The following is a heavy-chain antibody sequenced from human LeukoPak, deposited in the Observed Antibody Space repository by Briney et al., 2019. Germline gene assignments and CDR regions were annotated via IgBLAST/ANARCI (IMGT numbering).Heavy chain of an antibody. CDR2: IKQDGSEK. Sequence: PGGSLRLSCAASGFTFSSYWMSWVRQAPGKGLEWVANIKQDGSEKYYVDSVKGRFTISRDNAKNSLYLQMNSLRAEDTPVYYCAREMGGIAARPGDYWGQGTLVTVSS. CDR1: GFTFSSYW. D-gene: IGHD6-6*01. CDR3: AREMGGIAARPGDY. V-gene: IGHV3-7*01. J-gene: IGHJ4*02.